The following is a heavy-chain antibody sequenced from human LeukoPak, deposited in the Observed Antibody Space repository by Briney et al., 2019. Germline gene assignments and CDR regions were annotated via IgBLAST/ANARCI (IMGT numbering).Heavy chain of an antibody. CDR3: GRYYVMDV. J-gene: IGHJ6*02. CDR1: GFTFSSYA. V-gene: IGHV3-23*01. CDR2: ISGRGSST. Sequence: GGSLRLSCAASGFTFSSYAMSWVRQAPGKGLEWVSAISGRGSSTYYADSVKGRFTISRDNSKNTLYLQMNSLRAEDTAVYYCGRYYVMDVWGQGTSVTVSS.